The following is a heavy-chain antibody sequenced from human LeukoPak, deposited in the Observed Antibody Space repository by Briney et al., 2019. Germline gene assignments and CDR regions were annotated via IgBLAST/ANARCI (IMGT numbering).Heavy chain of an antibody. CDR2: IYTSGST. V-gene: IGHV4-4*09. CDR3: ARRRSGGRDFDY. D-gene: IGHD2-15*01. CDR1: GGSISSSY. Sequence: PSETLSLTCAVSGGSISSSYWSWIRQPPGKGLEWIGYIYTSGSTNYNPSLKSRVTISVDTSKNQFSLNLSSVTAADTAAYYCARRRSGGRDFDYWGQGTLVAVSS. J-gene: IGHJ4*02.